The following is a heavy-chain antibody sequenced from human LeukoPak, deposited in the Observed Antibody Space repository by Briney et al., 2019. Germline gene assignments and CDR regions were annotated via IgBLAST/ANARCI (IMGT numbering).Heavy chain of an antibody. D-gene: IGHD3-9*01. V-gene: IGHV4-4*09. J-gene: IGHJ6*03. CDR2: IYTSGST. CDR1: GGSISSYY. Sequence: PETLSLTCTVSGGSISSYYWSWIRQPPGKGLEWIGYIYTSGSTNYNPSLKSRVTISVDTSKNQFSLKLSSVTAADTAVYYCASAFEGLAHYYYYMDVWGKGTTVTVSS. CDR3: ASAFEGLAHYYYYMDV.